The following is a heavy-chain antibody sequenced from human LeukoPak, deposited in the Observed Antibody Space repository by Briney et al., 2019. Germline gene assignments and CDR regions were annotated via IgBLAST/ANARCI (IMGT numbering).Heavy chain of an antibody. CDR3: ARHTYYYDSSGYSIDY. CDR2: IIPIFGTA. J-gene: IGHJ4*02. V-gene: IGHV1-69*05. D-gene: IGHD3-22*01. Sequence: SVKVSCKASGGTFSSYAISWVRQAPGQGLEWMGRIIPIFGTANYAQKFQGRVTITTDESTSTAYMELSSLRPEDTAVYYCARHTYYYDSSGYSIDYWGQGTLVTVSS. CDR1: GGTFSSYA.